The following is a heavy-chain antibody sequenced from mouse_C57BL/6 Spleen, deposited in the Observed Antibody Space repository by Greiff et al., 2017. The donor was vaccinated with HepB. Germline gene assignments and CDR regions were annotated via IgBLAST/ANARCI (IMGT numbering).Heavy chain of an antibody. CDR2: IYPRSGNT. D-gene: IGHD2-4*01. CDR3: ARIMITTGYYAMDY. Sequence: LVESGAELARPGASVKLSCKASGYTFTSYGISWVKQRTGQGLEWIGEIYPRSGNTYYNEKFKGKATLTADKSSSTAYMELRSLTSEDSAVYFCARIMITTGYYAMDYWGQGTSVTVSS. V-gene: IGHV1-81*01. J-gene: IGHJ4*01. CDR1: GYTFTSYG.